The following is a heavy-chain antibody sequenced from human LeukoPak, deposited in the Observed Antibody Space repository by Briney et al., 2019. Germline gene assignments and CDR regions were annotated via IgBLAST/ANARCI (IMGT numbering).Heavy chain of an antibody. CDR3: AKDDSMTLDHFDY. D-gene: IGHD4-11*01. CDR1: GFTFKNCA. J-gene: IGHJ4*02. V-gene: IGHV3-23*01. Sequence: GSLRLSCVASGFTFKNCAMSWVRQAPGKGLEWVSGINYSGGHKYYADSVKGRFTISRDSSKNTLSLQMNSLTTEDTAVYYRAKDDSMTLDHFDYWGQGALVTVSS. CDR2: INYSGGHK.